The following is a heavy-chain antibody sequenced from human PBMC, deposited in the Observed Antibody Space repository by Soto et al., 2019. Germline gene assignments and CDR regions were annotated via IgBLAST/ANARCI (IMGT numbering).Heavy chain of an antibody. V-gene: IGHV3-43*01. Sequence: GGSLRLSCAASGFTFDDYTMHWVRQAPGKGLEWVSLISWDGGSTYYADSVKGRFTISRDNSKNSLYLQMNSLRTEDTALYYCAKDIASIFGVVIPARGFDPWGQGTLVTVSS. D-gene: IGHD3-3*02. J-gene: IGHJ5*02. CDR2: ISWDGGST. CDR3: AKDIASIFGVVIPARGFDP. CDR1: GFTFDDYT.